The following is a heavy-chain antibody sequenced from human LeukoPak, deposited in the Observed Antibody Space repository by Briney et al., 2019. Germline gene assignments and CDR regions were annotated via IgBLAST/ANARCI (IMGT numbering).Heavy chain of an antibody. CDR3: ARAATSWRYCSGGSCYRNWFDP. CDR2: IYPGDSDT. CDR1: GYSFTSYW. Sequence: GESLKISCKGSGYSFTSYWIGWVRQMPGKGLGGMGIIYPGDSDTRCSPSFQGQVTISADKSISTAYLQWSSLKASDTAMYYCARAATSWRYCSGGSCYRNWFDPWGQGTLVTVSS. J-gene: IGHJ5*02. D-gene: IGHD2-15*01. V-gene: IGHV5-51*01.